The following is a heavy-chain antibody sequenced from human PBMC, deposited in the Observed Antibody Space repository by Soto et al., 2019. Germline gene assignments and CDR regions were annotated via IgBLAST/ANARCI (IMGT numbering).Heavy chain of an antibody. D-gene: IGHD5-18*01. CDR3: ASSPPAMVAPNI. CDR2: VYYSGST. J-gene: IGHJ4*02. CDR1: GGSVSSYS. Sequence: SSETLSLICTVSGGSVSSYSWTWVRQPPGKGLEWIGYVYYSGSTHYNPSLKSRVTISLDTSKNQFSLKLTSVTAADTAMYFCASSPPAMVAPNIWGQGTLVTVSS. V-gene: IGHV4-59*02.